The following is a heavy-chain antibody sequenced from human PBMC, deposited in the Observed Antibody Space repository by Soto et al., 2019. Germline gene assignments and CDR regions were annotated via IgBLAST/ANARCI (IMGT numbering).Heavy chain of an antibody. CDR2: IIPIFGTA. V-gene: IGHV1-69*13. D-gene: IGHD5-18*01. Sequence: SVKVSCKASGGTFSSYAISWVRQAPGQGLEWMGGIIPIFGTANYAQKFQGRVTITADESTSTAYMELSSLRSEDTAVYYCASSTLSLDTAMVTRPFDYWGQGTLVTVSS. CDR1: GGTFSSYA. J-gene: IGHJ4*02. CDR3: ASSTLSLDTAMVTRPFDY.